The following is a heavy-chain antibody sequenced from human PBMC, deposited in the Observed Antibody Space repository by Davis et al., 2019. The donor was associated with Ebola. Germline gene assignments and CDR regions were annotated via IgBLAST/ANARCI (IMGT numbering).Heavy chain of an antibody. D-gene: IGHD3-22*01. J-gene: IGHJ3*02. V-gene: IGHV4-38-2*02. Sequence: PSETLSLTCTVSGYSISSGYYWGWIRQPPGKGLEWIGSIYYSGTTYYNPSLKSRVTISVDTSKNQFSLKLSSVTAADTAVYYCAGSYDSSGYYYRRTGAFDIWGQGTMVTVSS. CDR2: IYYSGTT. CDR3: AGSYDSSGYYYRRTGAFDI. CDR1: GYSISSGYY.